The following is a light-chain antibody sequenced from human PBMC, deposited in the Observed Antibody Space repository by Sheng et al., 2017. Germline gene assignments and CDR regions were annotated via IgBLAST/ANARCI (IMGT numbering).Light chain of an antibody. J-gene: IGLJ2*01. CDR1: SSNIGTNY. Sequence: QSVLTQPPSASGTPGQRVSISCSGSSSNIGTNYVYWYQQLPRNDPQTYLIYKHNTAALGGPVDRLLWLQRLAPSASLAISGLRSEDEADYYCATWDDGLSGVVFGGRTKLTVL. CDR3: ATWDDGLSGVV. CDR2: KHN. V-gene: IGLV1-47*01.